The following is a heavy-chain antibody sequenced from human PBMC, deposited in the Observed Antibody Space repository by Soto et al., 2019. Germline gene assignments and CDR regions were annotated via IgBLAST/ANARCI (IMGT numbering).Heavy chain of an antibody. CDR2: IYSGGST. CDR3: ATLSGWYDEYYFDY. D-gene: IGHD6-19*01. J-gene: IGHJ4*02. Sequence: GGSLRLSCAASGFTVSSNYMSWVRQAPGKGLEWVSVIYSGGSTYYADSVKGRFTISRDNSKNTLYLQMNSLRAEDTAVYYCATLSGWYDEYYFDYWGQGTLVTVSS. CDR1: GFTVSSNY. V-gene: IGHV3-53*01.